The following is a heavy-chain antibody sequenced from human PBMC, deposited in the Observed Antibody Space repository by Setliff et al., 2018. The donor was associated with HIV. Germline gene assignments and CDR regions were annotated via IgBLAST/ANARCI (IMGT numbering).Heavy chain of an antibody. CDR3: ARGLRSFSAKYAFDI. V-gene: IGHV4-34*01. Sequence: SETLSLTCTVSGGSISRYYWSWIRQPPGKGLEWIGEINHSGGTNHNPSLKSRVTISEDPSKKQFSLKLSSVTAADTAVYYCARGLRSFSAKYAFDIWGQGTMVTVSS. CDR1: GGSISRYY. CDR2: INHSGGT. J-gene: IGHJ3*02. D-gene: IGHD3-10*01.